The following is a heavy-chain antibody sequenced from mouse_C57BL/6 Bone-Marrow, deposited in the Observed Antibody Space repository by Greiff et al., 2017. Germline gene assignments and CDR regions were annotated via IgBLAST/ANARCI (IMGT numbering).Heavy chain of an antibody. CDR2: IDPETGGT. Sequence: VQLQQSGAELVRPGASVTLSCKASGYTFTDYEMHWVKQTPVHGLEWIGAIDPETGGTAYNQKFKGKAILTADKSSSTAYMELRSLTSEDSAVYYCTRGGVTVDFDYWGKGTTLTVSS. D-gene: IGHD1-1*01. CDR1: GYTFTDYE. J-gene: IGHJ2*01. CDR3: TRGGVTVDFDY. V-gene: IGHV1-15*01.